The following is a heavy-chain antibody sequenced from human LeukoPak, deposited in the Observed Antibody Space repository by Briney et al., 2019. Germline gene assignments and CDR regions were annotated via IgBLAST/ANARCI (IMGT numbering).Heavy chain of an antibody. V-gene: IGHV4-4*09. CDR2: IYTSGST. Sequence: PSETLSLTCTVSGGSISSYYWSWIRQPPGKGLEWIGYIYTSGSTNYNPSLKSRVTISVDTSKNQCSLKLSSVTAADTAGYYCARHGYHYDSSGYLSYYYYYYMDVWGKGTTVTVSS. J-gene: IGHJ6*03. CDR1: GGSISSYY. CDR3: ARHGYHYDSSGYLSYYYYYYMDV. D-gene: IGHD3-22*01.